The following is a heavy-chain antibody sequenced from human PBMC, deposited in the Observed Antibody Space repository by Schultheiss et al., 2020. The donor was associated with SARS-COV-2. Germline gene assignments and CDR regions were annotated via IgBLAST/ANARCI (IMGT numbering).Heavy chain of an antibody. CDR3: ARDRYYGSGLALVY. J-gene: IGHJ4*02. CDR2: IYYSGST. CDR1: GGSFSGYY. D-gene: IGHD3-10*01. V-gene: IGHV4-59*01. Sequence: SQTLSLTCAVYGGSFSGYYWSWIRQPPGKGLEWIGYIYYSGSTNYNPSLKSRVTISVDTSKNQFSLKLSSVTAADTAVYYCARDRYYGSGLALVYWGQGTLVTVSS.